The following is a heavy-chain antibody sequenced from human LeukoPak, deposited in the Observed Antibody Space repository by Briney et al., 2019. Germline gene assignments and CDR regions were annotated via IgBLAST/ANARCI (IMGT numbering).Heavy chain of an antibody. CDR1: GFTFSSYA. V-gene: IGHV3-23*01. Sequence: PGGSLRLSCAASGFTFSSYAMSWVRQAPGKGLEWVSAISGSGGSTCYADSVKGRFTISRDNSKNTLYLQMNSLRAEDTAVYYCAKGIDYGDRFDFDYWGQGTLVTVSS. CDR2: ISGSGGST. CDR3: AKGIDYGDRFDFDY. J-gene: IGHJ4*02. D-gene: IGHD4-17*01.